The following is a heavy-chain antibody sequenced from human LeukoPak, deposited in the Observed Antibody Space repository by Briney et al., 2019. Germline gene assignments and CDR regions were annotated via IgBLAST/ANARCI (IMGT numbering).Heavy chain of an antibody. CDR3: ARVGTDYYGSGSYYINWFDP. Sequence: SETLSLTCTVSGGSISSYYWSWIRQPPGKGLEWIGEINHSGSTNYNPSLKSRVTISVDTSKNQFSLKLSSVTAADTAVYYCARVGTDYYGSGSYYINWFDPWGQGTLVTVSS. CDR1: GGSISSYY. J-gene: IGHJ5*02. D-gene: IGHD3-10*01. V-gene: IGHV4-34*01. CDR2: INHSGST.